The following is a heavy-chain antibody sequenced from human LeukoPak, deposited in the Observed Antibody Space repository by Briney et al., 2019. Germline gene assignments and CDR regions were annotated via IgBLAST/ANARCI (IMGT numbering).Heavy chain of an antibody. V-gene: IGHV1-2*02. CDR1: GFTFTGYY. D-gene: IGHD2-15*01. Sequence: ASVKVSCKTSGFTFTGYYVHWVRQAPGQGLEWMGWINLNSGGTTYAQNFQGRVTMTRDTSISTAYMELSRLRSDDTAVYYCARGMASRDCSGGSCYSGAYYYYGMDVWGQGTTVTVSS. CDR3: ARGMASRDCSGGSCYSGAYYYYGMDV. J-gene: IGHJ6*02. CDR2: INLNSGGT.